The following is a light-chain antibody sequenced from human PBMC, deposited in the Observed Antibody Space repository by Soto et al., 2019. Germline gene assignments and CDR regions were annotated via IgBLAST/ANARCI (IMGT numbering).Light chain of an antibody. CDR2: EGT. CDR3: CSYAGASTYV. Sequence: HSVLAQPASVSGSPGQSITFSCTGTSSDVGSYNLVSWYQQHPGKAPKLMIYEGTKRPSGVSNRFSGSKSGNTASLTISGLQAEDEADYYCCSYAGASTYVFGTGTKLTVL. J-gene: IGLJ1*01. CDR1: SSDVGSYNL. V-gene: IGLV2-23*01.